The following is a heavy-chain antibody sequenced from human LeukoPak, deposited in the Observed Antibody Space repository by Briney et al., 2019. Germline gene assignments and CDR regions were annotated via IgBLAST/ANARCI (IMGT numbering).Heavy chain of an antibody. CDR3: AREGPRGNSQFDY. Sequence: GGSLRLSCAASGFTFSSYGMHWVRQAPGKGLEWVALIWYDGSNKYYTDSVKGRLTISRDNSKNTLYLQMNSLRAEDTAIYYGAREGPRGNSQFDYWGQGTLVTVSS. CDR2: IWYDGSNK. D-gene: IGHD2/OR15-2a*01. CDR1: GFTFSSYG. V-gene: IGHV3-33*01. J-gene: IGHJ4*02.